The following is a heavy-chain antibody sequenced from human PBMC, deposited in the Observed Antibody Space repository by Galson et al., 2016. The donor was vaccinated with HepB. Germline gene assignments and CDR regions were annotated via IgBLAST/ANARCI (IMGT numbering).Heavy chain of an antibody. Sequence: YWMNCVRQAPGKGLEWVANIRPEGSGKNYVDSVKGRFTISRDNPKKSMYLQMNILRAEDTAVYYCARGLDATMGGGWHYGMDVWGQGTTVTVSS. V-gene: IGHV3-7*01. J-gene: IGHJ6*02. CDR3: ARGLDATMGGGWHYGMDV. D-gene: IGHD5-18*01. CDR1: YW. CDR2: IRPEGSGK.